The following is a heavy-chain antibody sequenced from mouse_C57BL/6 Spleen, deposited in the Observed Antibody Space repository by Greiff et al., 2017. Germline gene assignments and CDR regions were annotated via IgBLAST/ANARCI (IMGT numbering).Heavy chain of an antibody. CDR2: IHPNSGST. CDR3: AREFITTVVPDY. Sequence: QVQLQQSGAELVKPGASVKLSCKASGYTFTSYWMHWVKQRPGQGLEWIGMIHPNSGSTNYNEKFKSKATLTVDKSSSTAYMQLSSLTSEDSAVYYCAREFITTVVPDYWGQGTTLTVSS. V-gene: IGHV1-64*01. CDR1: GYTFTSYW. J-gene: IGHJ2*01. D-gene: IGHD1-1*01.